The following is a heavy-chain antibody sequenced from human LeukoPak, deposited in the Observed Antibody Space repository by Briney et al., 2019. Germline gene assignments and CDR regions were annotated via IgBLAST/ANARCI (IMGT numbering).Heavy chain of an antibody. CDR1: GFTFSSYW. Sequence: GGSLRLSCAASGFTFSSYWMNWVRQAPGKGLVWVSRIASDGSSTTYADSVKGRFSISRDNAKNTLYLQMNSLRAEDTAVYYCVRGGPIYCSGDSCYPGDYWGQGTLVTVSS. J-gene: IGHJ4*02. D-gene: IGHD2-15*01. CDR3: VRGGPIYCSGDSCYPGDY. CDR2: IASDGSST. V-gene: IGHV3-74*01.